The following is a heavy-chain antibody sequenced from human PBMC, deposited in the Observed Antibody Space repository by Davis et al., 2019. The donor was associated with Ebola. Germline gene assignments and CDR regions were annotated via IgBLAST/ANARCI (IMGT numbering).Heavy chain of an antibody. CDR3: AREGGLVRGVVIMWKYGMDV. CDR2: INPSGGST. CDR1: GYTFTSYY. V-gene: IGHV1-46*01. Sequence: AASVKVSCKASGYTFTSYYMHWVRQAPGQGLEWMGIINPSGGSTNYAQKFQGRVTMTRDTSTSTVYMELSSLRSEDTAVYYCAREGGLVRGVVIMWKYGMDVWGQGTTVTVSS. D-gene: IGHD3-10*01. J-gene: IGHJ6*02.